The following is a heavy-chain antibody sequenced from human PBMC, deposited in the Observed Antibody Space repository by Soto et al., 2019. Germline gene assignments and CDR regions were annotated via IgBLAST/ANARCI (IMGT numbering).Heavy chain of an antibody. CDR2: ISGRGGST. J-gene: IGHJ6*02. CDR1: GFTFSNYA. CDR3: AKDSTVTTSLYSYYYGLDV. Sequence: EVQLLESGGGLVQPGGSLRLSCTASGFTFSNYAMSWVRQAPDKGLEWVSAISGRGGSTYYADSVKGRFTISRDNSENMLFLQMNSLRAEDTALYYCAKDSTVTTSLYSYYYGLDVWGQGTTVTVSS. V-gene: IGHV3-23*01. D-gene: IGHD4-17*01.